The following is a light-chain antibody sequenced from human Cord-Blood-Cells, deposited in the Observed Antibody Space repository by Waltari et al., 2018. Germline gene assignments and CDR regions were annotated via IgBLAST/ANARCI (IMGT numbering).Light chain of an antibody. CDR2: DAS. V-gene: IGKV3-11*01. Sequence: EIVLTQSPATLSLSPGERATLSCRASPSVSSYLAWYQQKPVQAPRLLIYDASNRATGIPARFSGSGSGTDFTLTISSLEPEDFAVYYCQQRSNWPTFGGGTKVEIK. J-gene: IGKJ4*01. CDR1: PSVSSY. CDR3: QQRSNWPT.